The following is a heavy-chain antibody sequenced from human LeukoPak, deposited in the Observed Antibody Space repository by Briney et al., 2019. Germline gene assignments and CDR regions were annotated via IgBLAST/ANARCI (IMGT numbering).Heavy chain of an antibody. Sequence: ASVKVSCEVSGYTLTELSMHWVRGAPGKGLEWMGGFDPEDGETIYAQKFQGRVTMTEDTSTDTAYMELSSLRSEDTAVYYCATYSSEGHYFDYWGQGTLVTVSS. V-gene: IGHV1-24*01. CDR3: ATYSSEGHYFDY. J-gene: IGHJ4*02. D-gene: IGHD6-25*01. CDR2: FDPEDGET. CDR1: GYTLTELS.